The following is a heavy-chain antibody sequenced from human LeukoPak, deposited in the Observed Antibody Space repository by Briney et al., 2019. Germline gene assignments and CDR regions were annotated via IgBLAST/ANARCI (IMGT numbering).Heavy chain of an antibody. CDR1: GGSISGFY. J-gene: IGHJ4*02. CDR2: LYDSVSP. CDR3: ARGGDWELLPGDF. D-gene: IGHD1-26*01. Sequence: NPSETLSLTCTVSGGSISGFYWSWIRQPPGKGLEWIGYLYDSVSPNYNPSLKSRVTISVDTSMNQFSLKLTSVTAADTALYYCARGGDWELLPGDFWGQGTLVIVSS. V-gene: IGHV4-59*01.